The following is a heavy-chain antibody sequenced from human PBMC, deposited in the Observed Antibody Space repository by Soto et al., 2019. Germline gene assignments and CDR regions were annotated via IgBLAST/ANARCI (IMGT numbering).Heavy chain of an antibody. D-gene: IGHD5-12*01. V-gene: IGHV3-21*01. Sequence: PGGSLRLSCAASGFIFSTSAMNWVRQAPGKGLEWVSSIGTSGSNKYYADSVKGRFTISRDNSKNTLHLQMNSLRAEDTAVYYCARDYYRFNSGYGFSMDVWGQGTTVTVSS. J-gene: IGHJ6*02. CDR1: GFIFSTSA. CDR3: ARDYYRFNSGYGFSMDV. CDR2: IGTSGSNK.